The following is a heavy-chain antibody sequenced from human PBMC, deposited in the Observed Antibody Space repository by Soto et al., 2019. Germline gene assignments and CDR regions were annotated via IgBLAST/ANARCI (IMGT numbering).Heavy chain of an antibody. V-gene: IGHV3-11*06. CDR2: ISSSSSYT. CDR3: ARDDTYDSSGLGHHTRFDP. J-gene: IGHJ5*02. Sequence: PGGSLRLSCAASGFTFSDYYMSWIRQAPGKGLEWVSYISSSSSYTNYADSVKGRFTISRDNAKNSLYLQMNSLRAEDTAVYYCARDDTYDSSGLGHHTRFDPWGQGTLVTVSS. D-gene: IGHD3-22*01. CDR1: GFTFSDYY.